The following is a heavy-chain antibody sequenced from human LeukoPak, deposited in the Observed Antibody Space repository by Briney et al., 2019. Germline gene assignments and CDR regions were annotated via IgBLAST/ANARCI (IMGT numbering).Heavy chain of an antibody. Sequence: GGSLRLSCAASGFTFSDYYMSWIRQAPGKGREWVSYISSSSYTNYADSVKGRFTISRDNAKNSLYLQMNSLRAEDTAVYYCARVGRKGIAVAGFDYWGQGTLVTVSS. D-gene: IGHD6-19*01. CDR3: ARVGRKGIAVAGFDY. CDR1: GFTFSDYY. CDR2: ISSSSYT. V-gene: IGHV3-11*06. J-gene: IGHJ4*02.